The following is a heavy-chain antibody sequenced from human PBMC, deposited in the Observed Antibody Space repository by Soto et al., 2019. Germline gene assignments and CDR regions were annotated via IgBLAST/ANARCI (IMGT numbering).Heavy chain of an antibody. D-gene: IGHD2-15*01. CDR3: ARDIGDIVVVVAATLGMDV. CDR1: GFTFSSYA. Sequence: GGSLRLSCAASGFTFSSYAMHWVRQAPGKGLEWVAVISYDGSNKYYADSVKGRFTISRDNSKNTLYLQMNSLRAEDTAVYYRARDIGDIVVVVAATLGMDVWGQGTTVTVSS. J-gene: IGHJ6*02. V-gene: IGHV3-30-3*01. CDR2: ISYDGSNK.